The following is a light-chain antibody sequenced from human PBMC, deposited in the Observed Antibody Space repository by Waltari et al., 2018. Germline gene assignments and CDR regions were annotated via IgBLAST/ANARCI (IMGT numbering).Light chain of an antibody. V-gene: IGLV3-19*01. J-gene: IGLJ2*01. Sequence: SSGLTQDPAVSVALGQTIRITCRGDSLRTSYASWYQVKTEQAPVLVMFGKEKRPSGVPDRISGESSETTSSLIITGAQAEDEADYYCSSRNGRASQVVFAGGTKVTVL. CDR2: GKE. CDR3: SSRNGRASQVV. CDR1: SLRTSY.